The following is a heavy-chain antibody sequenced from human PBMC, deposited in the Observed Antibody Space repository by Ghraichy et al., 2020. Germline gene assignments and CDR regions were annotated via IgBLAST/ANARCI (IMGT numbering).Heavy chain of an antibody. J-gene: IGHJ4*02. CDR1: GGSFSGYY. D-gene: IGHD6-13*01. CDR2: INHSGST. V-gene: IGHV4-34*01. CDR3: ARSSSTLLIYFDY. Sequence: SETLSLTCAVYGGSFSGYYWSWIRQPPGKGLEWIGEINHSGSTNYNPSLKSRVTISVDTSKNQFSLKLSSVTAADTAVYYCARSSSTLLIYFDYWGQGTLVTVSS.